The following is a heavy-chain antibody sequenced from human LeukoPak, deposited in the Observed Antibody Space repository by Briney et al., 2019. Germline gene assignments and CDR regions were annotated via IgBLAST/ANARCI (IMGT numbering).Heavy chain of an antibody. CDR1: GFTFSGSA. Sequence: GGSLRLSCAASGFTFSGSAMHWVRQASGKGLEWVGRIRSKANSYATAYAASVKGRFTISRDDSKNTAYLQMNSLKTEDTAVCYCTTPWPPQDYYDSSGYYTIDYWGQGTLVTVSS. J-gene: IGHJ4*02. V-gene: IGHV3-73*01. CDR3: TTPWPPQDYYDSSGYYTIDY. D-gene: IGHD3-22*01. CDR2: IRSKANSYAT.